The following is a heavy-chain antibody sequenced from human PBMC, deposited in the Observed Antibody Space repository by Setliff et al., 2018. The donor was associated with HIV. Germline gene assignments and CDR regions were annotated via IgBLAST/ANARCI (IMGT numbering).Heavy chain of an antibody. J-gene: IGHJ6*03. V-gene: IGHV3-7*01. CDR2: IKQGGSEK. D-gene: IGHD3-10*01. CDR1: GFIFSSYW. CDR3: ARSRGIGNYHWDV. Sequence: GGSLRLSCTASGFIFSSYWMSWVRQAPGKGLEWVANIKQGGSEKYYVDSVKGRFTMSRDNAKNSLFLQMHSLRAEDTAVYYCARSRGIGNYHWDVWGTGTTVTVSS.